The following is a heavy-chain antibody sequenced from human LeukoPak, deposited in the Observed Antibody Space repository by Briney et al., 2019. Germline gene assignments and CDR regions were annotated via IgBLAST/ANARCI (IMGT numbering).Heavy chain of an antibody. Sequence: GGSLRLSCPTSGFTFSNHFMHWVRQAPGKGLEYVSSIGPNGASTLYADSVKGRFTISRDNSKNALYLQLTSLRLEDTALYYCVKDLTGTWSFDYWGQGTLVTVSS. J-gene: IGHJ4*02. CDR1: GFTFSNHF. V-gene: IGHV3-64D*06. CDR3: VKDLTGTWSFDY. CDR2: IGPNGAST. D-gene: IGHD3-9*01.